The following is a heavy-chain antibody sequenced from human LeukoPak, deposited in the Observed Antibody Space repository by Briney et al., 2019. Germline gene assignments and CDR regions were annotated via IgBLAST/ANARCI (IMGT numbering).Heavy chain of an antibody. CDR2: IYYSGST. CDR1: GGSISSYY. V-gene: IGHV4-59*01. D-gene: IGHD6-19*01. Sequence: SETLSLTCTVSGGSISSYYWSWIRQPPGKGLEWIGYIYYSGSTNYNPSLKSRVTISVDTSKNQFSLKLSSVTAADTAVYYCARGGEQWLVPNDYWGQGTLVTVSS. CDR3: ARGGEQWLVPNDY. J-gene: IGHJ4*02.